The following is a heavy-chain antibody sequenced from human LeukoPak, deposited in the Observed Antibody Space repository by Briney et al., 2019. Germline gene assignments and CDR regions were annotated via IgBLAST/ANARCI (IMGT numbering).Heavy chain of an antibody. J-gene: IGHJ5*02. D-gene: IGHD2-15*01. V-gene: IGHV3-11*01. CDR2: ISNSGSTI. CDR3: ARQHRYCRGGSCYPRVGWFDP. CDR1: GFTFGDYY. Sequence: TGGSLRLSCAASGFTFGDYYMTWVRQAPGKGLEWVSYISNSGSTIYDADSVKGRFTISRDNAKNSLYLQMNTLRAEDTAVYYCARQHRYCRGGSCYPRVGWFDPWGQGTLVTVSS.